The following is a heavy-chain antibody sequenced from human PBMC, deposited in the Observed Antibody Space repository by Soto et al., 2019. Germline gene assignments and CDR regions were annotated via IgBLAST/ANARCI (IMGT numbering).Heavy chain of an antibody. D-gene: IGHD3-22*01. CDR2: VSGSGCST. V-gene: IGHV3-23*01. CDR1: GFTFSDYG. J-gene: IGHJ3*02. CDR3: AKSTLTVAYYTDSSRAFDI. Sequence: EVQLLESGGGLVQPGGSLRLSCAASGFTFSDYGMAWVRQAQGKGPEWVSLVSGSGCSTYYADSVKGCFTISRDNSRNSLYMQVSSLTAADTDIYSCAKSTLTVAYYTDSSRAFDICGEGTLVIVAS.